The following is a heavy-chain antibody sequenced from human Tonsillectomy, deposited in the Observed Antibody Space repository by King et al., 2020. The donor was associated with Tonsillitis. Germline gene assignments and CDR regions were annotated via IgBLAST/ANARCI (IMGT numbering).Heavy chain of an antibody. V-gene: IGHV4-38-2*02. J-gene: IGHJ1*01. D-gene: IGHD2/OR15-2a*01. Sequence: QLQESGPGLVKPSETLSLTCTVSGFSISSAYYWGWIRQPPGKGLEWVGSINHGGVTSYNPSLRSRVTMSVDTSKNQFSLKLSSVTAADTAVYYCARDHVYEDDKYFQHWGQGTLVTVSS. CDR1: GFSISSAYY. CDR2: INHGGVT. CDR3: ARDHVYEDDKYFQH.